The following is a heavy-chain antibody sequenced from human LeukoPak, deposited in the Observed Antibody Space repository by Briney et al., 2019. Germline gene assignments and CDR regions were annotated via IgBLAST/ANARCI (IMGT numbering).Heavy chain of an antibody. Sequence: GGSLRLSCAASGFTLSTYYMTWVRQAPGKGLECVSVIYSGGSTYSPDSVKGRFTSSIENSKNTLYLQMNSQRAEDTAMYYCARGLGYCTSTTCLLPFDYWGQGTLVTVSS. CDR2: IYSGGST. D-gene: IGHD2-2*01. CDR1: GFTLSTYY. CDR3: ARGLGYCTSTTCLLPFDY. V-gene: IGHV3-53*01. J-gene: IGHJ4*02.